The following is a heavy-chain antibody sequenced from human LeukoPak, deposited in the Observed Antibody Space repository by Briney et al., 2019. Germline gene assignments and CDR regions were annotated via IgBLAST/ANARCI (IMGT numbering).Heavy chain of an antibody. CDR1: GGSISSSSYY. V-gene: IGHV4-39*01. D-gene: IGHD3-3*01. CDR2: IYYSGST. J-gene: IGHJ4*02. CDR3: ASVKTGLRITIFGVAPPDY. Sequence: SETLSLTCAVSGGSISSSSYYWGWIRQPPGKGLEWIGSIYYSGSTYYNPSLKSRVTISVDTSKNQFSLKLSSVTAADTAVYYCASVKTGLRITIFGVAPPDYWGQGTLVTVSS.